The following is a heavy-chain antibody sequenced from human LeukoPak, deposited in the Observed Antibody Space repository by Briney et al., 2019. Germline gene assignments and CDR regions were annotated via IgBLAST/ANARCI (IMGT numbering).Heavy chain of an antibody. J-gene: IGHJ6*03. CDR2: IYYSGST. D-gene: IGHD3-10*01. Sequence: SVTLSLNCTVSGGSINSSYYYWRWIRQPPGKGLEWIGRIYYSGSTYYNPSLKSRVTLSVDTSKNQFSLKLSSVTAADTAAYYCARRGGIIRGVASYYYMDVWGKGTTVTISS. V-gene: IGHV4-39*01. CDR3: ARRGGIIRGVASYYYMDV. CDR1: GGSINSSYYY.